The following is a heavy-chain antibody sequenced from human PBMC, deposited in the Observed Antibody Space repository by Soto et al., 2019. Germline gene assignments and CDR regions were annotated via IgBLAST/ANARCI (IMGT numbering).Heavy chain of an antibody. Sequence: PSETLSLTCTVSGGSISSYYWSWIRQPPGKELEWIGYIYYSGSTNYNPSLKSRVTISVDTSKNQFSLKLSSVTAADTAVYYCARTYTAMAPGYYYYMDVWGKGTTVTVSS. J-gene: IGHJ6*03. CDR2: IYYSGST. V-gene: IGHV4-59*01. CDR1: GGSISSYY. D-gene: IGHD5-18*01. CDR3: ARTYTAMAPGYYYYMDV.